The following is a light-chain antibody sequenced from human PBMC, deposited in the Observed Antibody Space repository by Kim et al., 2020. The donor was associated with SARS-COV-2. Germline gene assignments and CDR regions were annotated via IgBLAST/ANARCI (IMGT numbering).Light chain of an antibody. V-gene: IGKV3-20*01. CDR3: QQYSSSRGT. CDR1: QSVTRSY. J-gene: IGKJ4*01. Sequence: LSPAERATPSCRASQSVTRSYLAWYQHTPGQAPRLLIYDASSRATGIADRFSGSGSGTDFTLTISRLEPEDYAVYYCQQYSSSRGTFGGGTKLEI. CDR2: DAS.